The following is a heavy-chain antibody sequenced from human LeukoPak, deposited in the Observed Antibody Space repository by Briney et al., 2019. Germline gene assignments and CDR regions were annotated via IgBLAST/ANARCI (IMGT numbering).Heavy chain of an antibody. D-gene: IGHD2-2*01. V-gene: IGHV4-34*01. J-gene: IGHJ4*02. Sequence: SETLSLTCAVYGGSFSGYYWSWIRQPPGKGLEWIGEINHSGSTNYNPSLKSRVTISVDTSKNQFSLKLSSVTAADTAVYYCARGPALGIDYWGQGTLVTVSS. CDR3: ARGPALGIDY. CDR2: INHSGST. CDR1: GGSFSGYY.